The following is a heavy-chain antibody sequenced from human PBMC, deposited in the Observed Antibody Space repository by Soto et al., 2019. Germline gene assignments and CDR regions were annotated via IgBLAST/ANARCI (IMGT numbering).Heavy chain of an antibody. CDR1: GGSISSSSYY. J-gene: IGHJ4*02. CDR2: IYYSGST. D-gene: IGHD6-13*01. CDR3: AGRVARREYSSSWYAGLDY. Sequence: SETLCLRWTVVGGSISSSSYYWGWIRQPPGKGLEWIGSIYYSGSTYYNPSLKSRVTISVDTSKNQFSLKLSSVTAADTAVYYCAGRVARREYSSSWYAGLDYWGQGTLVTVSS. V-gene: IGHV4-39*01.